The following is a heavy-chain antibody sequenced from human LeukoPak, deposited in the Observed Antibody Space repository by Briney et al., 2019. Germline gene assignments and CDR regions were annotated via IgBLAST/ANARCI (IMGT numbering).Heavy chain of an antibody. Sequence: SETLSLTCTVSGGSISSYYWSWIRQPAGKGLEWIGRIYTSGSTNYNPSLKSRVTMSVDTSKNQFSLKLSSVTAADTAVYYCARGMEPLNLYYMDVWGKGTTVTVSS. D-gene: IGHD1-26*01. CDR3: ARGMEPLNLYYMDV. J-gene: IGHJ6*03. V-gene: IGHV4-4*07. CDR2: IYTSGST. CDR1: GGSISSYY.